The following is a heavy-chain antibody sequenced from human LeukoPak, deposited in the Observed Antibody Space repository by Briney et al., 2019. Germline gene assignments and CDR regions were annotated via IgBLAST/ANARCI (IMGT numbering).Heavy chain of an antibody. D-gene: IGHD4-17*01. V-gene: IGHV3-7*01. Sequence: GGSLRLSCAASGFTFSSHWMSWVRQAPGKGLEWVANIKQDGSEKYYVDPVKGRFTISRDNAKNSLCLQMNSLRAEDTAVYYCARGNGYGDSPFDYWGQGTLVTVSS. CDR2: IKQDGSEK. J-gene: IGHJ4*02. CDR3: ARGNGYGDSPFDY. CDR1: GFTFSSHW.